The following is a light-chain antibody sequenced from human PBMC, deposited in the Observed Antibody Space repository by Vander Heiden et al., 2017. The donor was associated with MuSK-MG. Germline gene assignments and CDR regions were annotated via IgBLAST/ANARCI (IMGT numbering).Light chain of an antibody. J-gene: IGKJ2*01. V-gene: IGKV1-39*01. CDR2: AAS. CDR1: QSISSY. Sequence: DIQMTPSPSSLSASVGDRVTITCRASQSISSYLNWYQQKPGKAPKLLIYAASSLQSGVPSRFSGSGSGTDFTLTISRLQPEDFATYYCQQSDSTPYTFGQGTKVXIK. CDR3: QQSDSTPYT.